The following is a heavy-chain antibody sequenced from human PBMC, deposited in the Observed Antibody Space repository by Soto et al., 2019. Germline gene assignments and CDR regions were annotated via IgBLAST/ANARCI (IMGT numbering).Heavy chain of an antibody. J-gene: IGHJ4*02. V-gene: IGHV3-23*01. CDR2: ISGSGGST. D-gene: IGHD6-6*01. CDR3: AKGMYSTSSYFDY. Sequence: GGSLRLSCAASGFTFSSYGMSWVRQAPGKGLEWVSTISGSGGSTYYADSVKGRFTISRDNSKNTVYLQMNSLRAEDTAVYYCAKGMYSTSSYFDYWGQGTLVTVSS. CDR1: GFTFSSYG.